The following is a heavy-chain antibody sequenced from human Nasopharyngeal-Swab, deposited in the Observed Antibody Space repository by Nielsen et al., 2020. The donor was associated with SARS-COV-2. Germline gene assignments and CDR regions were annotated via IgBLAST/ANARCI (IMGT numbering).Heavy chain of an antibody. V-gene: IGHV1-2*04. CDR3: ARVGTYYYDSSGHLNYYYYYYMDV. J-gene: IGHJ6*03. D-gene: IGHD3-22*01. Sequence: WVRQAPGQGLEWMGWINPNSGGTNYAQRFQGWVTMTRDTSISTAYMELSRLRSDDTAVYYCARVGTYYYDSSGHLNYYYYYYMDVWGKGTTVTVSS. CDR2: INPNSGGT.